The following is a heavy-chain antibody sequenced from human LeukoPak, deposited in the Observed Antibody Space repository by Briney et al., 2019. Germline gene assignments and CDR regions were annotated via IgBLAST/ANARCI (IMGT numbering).Heavy chain of an antibody. D-gene: IGHD3-22*01. CDR1: GYTFTSYY. Sequence: ASVKVSCRASGYTFTSYYMHWVRQAPGQGLEWMGIINPSGGSTSYAQKFQGRVTMTEDTSTDTAYMELSSLRSEDTAVYYCATGNKYYYDSSGYYNNWFDPWGQGTLVTVSS. V-gene: IGHV1-46*01. J-gene: IGHJ5*02. CDR3: ATGNKYYYDSSGYYNNWFDP. CDR2: INPSGGST.